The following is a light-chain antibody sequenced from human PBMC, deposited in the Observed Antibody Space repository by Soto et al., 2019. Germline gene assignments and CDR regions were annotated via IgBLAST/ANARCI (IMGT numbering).Light chain of an antibody. CDR2: KAS. Sequence: DIQMTQSPSTLSVSVGDRVTITCRASQSISSWLAWYQQKPGKAPKLLIYKASSLESGVPTRFSGSGSATDFTLTISSLQPDDFATYYCQKYNSLYTFGQGTKLDIK. J-gene: IGKJ2*01. CDR1: QSISSW. CDR3: QKYNSLYT. V-gene: IGKV1-5*03.